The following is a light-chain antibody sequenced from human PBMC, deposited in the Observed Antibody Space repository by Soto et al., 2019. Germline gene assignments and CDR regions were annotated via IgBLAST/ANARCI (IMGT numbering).Light chain of an antibody. CDR2: DAS. CDR1: QSVSSY. J-gene: IGKJ4*01. Sequence: EIVLTQSPATLSLSPGERATLSCRASQSVSSYLAWYQQKPAQAPRLLIYDASNRATGIPARFSGSGSGTDFTRTIRSLEPEDFAVYYCQQRSNWLTFGGGTKVEIK. CDR3: QQRSNWLT. V-gene: IGKV3-11*01.